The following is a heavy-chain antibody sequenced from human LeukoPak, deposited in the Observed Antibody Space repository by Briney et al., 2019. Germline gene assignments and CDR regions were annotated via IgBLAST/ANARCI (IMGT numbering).Heavy chain of an antibody. V-gene: IGHV4-61*05. CDR1: GGSISSSSYY. Sequence: SETLSLTCTVSGGSISSSSYYWGWIRQPPGKGLEWIGYIYYSGSTNYNPSLKSRVTISVDTSKNQFSLKLSSVTAADTAVYYCARAKTGTTWGGTFDMWGQGTMVTVSS. D-gene: IGHD1-7*01. CDR2: IYYSGST. CDR3: ARAKTGTTWGGTFDM. J-gene: IGHJ3*02.